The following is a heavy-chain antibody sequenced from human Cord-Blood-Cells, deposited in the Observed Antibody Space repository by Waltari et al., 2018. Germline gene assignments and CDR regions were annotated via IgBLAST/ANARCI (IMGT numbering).Heavy chain of an antibody. Sequence: EVQLVESGGGLVQPGGSLRLSCVASGFTFSSYDMHWVRQATGKGLEWVSDIGTAGETSLPGSGKGLFTISRENAKNSLYLQMNSLRAGDTAVYYCARAPKALGGWYPYWYFDLWGRGTLVTVSS. CDR2: IGTAGET. CDR1: GFTFSSYD. J-gene: IGHJ2*01. D-gene: IGHD6-19*01. CDR3: ARAPKALGGWYPYWYFDL. V-gene: IGHV3-13*01.